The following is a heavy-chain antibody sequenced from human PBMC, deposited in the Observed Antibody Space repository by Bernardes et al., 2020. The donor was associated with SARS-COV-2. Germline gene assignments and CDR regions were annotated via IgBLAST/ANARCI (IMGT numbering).Heavy chain of an antibody. CDR2: IYYSGST. V-gene: IGHV4-61*01. CDR3: ARDGPVGWFDP. CDR1: GGSVSSGSYY. Sequence: SETLSLTCTVSGGSVSSGSYYWSWIRQPPGKGLEWIGYIYYSGSTNYNPSLKSRVTISVDTSKNQFSLKLSSVTAADTAVYYCARDGPVGWFDPWGQRTLVTVST. J-gene: IGHJ5*02.